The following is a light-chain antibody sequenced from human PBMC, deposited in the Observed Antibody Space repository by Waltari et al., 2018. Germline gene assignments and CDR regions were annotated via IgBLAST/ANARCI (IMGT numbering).Light chain of an antibody. V-gene: IGKV1-5*03. J-gene: IGKJ2*01. Sequence: DIQRTQSPSTLSASVGDRVTISCRDSQSVGTCLAWYQQKPGKSPKLLIYMASSVDSEVPSRFSGSGSETDFTLTISSLQPDAFASYSCHQYSSFSPFGQGTKV. CDR1: QSVGTC. CDR2: MAS. CDR3: HQYSSFSP.